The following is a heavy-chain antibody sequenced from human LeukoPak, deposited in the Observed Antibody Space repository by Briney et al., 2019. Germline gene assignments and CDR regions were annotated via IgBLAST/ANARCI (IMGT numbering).Heavy chain of an antibody. Sequence: GGSLRLSCSASGFTFSTSDIHRVRQAPGKGLEYVSAISSNGGSTYYAGSVKGRFTISRDNSKNTLSLQMSSLRPEDTAVYYCVKLPYSDTSAYYVDYWGQGTLVTVSS. J-gene: IGHJ4*02. V-gene: IGHV3-64D*06. CDR3: VKLPYSDTSAYYVDY. D-gene: IGHD3-22*01. CDR1: GFTFSTSD. CDR2: ISSNGGST.